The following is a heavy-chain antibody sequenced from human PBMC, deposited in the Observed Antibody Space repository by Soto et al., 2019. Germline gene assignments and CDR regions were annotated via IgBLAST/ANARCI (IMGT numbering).Heavy chain of an antibody. CDR1: GFTFSSSA. Sequence: QMHLVQSGPEVKRPGTSLKVSCKASGFTFSSSAVQWVRQARGQPLEWIGWIVLGNGNTNYAQKFQQRVTITRDMSTSTAYMEVRSLTYEGTAVYYCATRIGNIGWYWLDTWGQGTLVTVSS. D-gene: IGHD6-19*01. CDR3: ATRIGNIGWYWLDT. V-gene: IGHV1-58*01. J-gene: IGHJ5*02. CDR2: IVLGNGNT.